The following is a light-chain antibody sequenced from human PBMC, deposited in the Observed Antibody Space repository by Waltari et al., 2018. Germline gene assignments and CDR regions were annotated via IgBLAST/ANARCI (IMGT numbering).Light chain of an antibody. CDR3: QSYDSSHVV. J-gene: IGLJ2*01. Sequence: QSVLTPPPSVSGAPGPRVTLSRTGSSSNIGAGYDVHWYQQLPGTAPTPLTQGNSNRPSGVPDRFSGSKSGTSASLAITGLQAEDEADYYCQSYDSSHVVFGGGTKLTVL. V-gene: IGLV1-40*01. CDR1: SSNIGAGYD. CDR2: GNS.